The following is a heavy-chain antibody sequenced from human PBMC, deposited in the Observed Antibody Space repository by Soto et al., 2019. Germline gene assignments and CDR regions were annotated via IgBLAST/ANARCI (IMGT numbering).Heavy chain of an antibody. D-gene: IGHD2-21*01. CDR1: GFTFTSSA. CDR3: AADEFGAYCGGDCYDY. CDR2: IVVGSGNT. V-gene: IGHV1-58*01. J-gene: IGHJ4*02. Sequence: SVKVSCKASGFTFTSSAVQWVRQARGQRLEWIGWIVVGSGNTNYAQKFQERVTITRDMSTSTAYMELSSLRSEDTAVYYCAADEFGAYCGGDCYDYWGQGTLVTVSS.